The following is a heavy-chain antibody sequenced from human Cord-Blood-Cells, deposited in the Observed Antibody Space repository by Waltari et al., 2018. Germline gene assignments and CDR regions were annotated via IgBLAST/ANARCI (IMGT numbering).Heavy chain of an antibody. CDR1: GGSTSRSCFL. CDR2: IYYSGST. CDR3: ARATISGSYFDY. V-gene: IGHV4-39*01. Sequence: QLQLQESGPGLVKPSETLSLPCTVSGGSTSRSCFLWGWIRQPPGKGLEWIGSIYYSGSTYYNPSLKSRVTISVDTSKNQFSLKLSSVTAADTAVYYCARATISGSYFDYWGQGTLVTVSS. J-gene: IGHJ4*02. D-gene: IGHD1-26*01.